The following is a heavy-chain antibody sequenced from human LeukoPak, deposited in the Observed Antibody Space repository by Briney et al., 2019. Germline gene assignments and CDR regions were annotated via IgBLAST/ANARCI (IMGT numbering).Heavy chain of an antibody. V-gene: IGHV3-48*01. Sequence: PGGSLRLSCAASGFTFSSYSMNWVRQAPGKGLEWVSYISSSSSTTYYADSVKGRFTVSRDNAKNSLYLQMNSLRAGDTAVYYCAREDSGYRVDYWGQGTLVTVSS. J-gene: IGHJ4*02. CDR3: AREDSGYRVDY. CDR1: GFTFSSYS. CDR2: ISSSSSTT. D-gene: IGHD5-18*01.